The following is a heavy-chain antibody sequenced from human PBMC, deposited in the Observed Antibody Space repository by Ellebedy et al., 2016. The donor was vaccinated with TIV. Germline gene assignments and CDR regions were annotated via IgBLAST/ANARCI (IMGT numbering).Heavy chain of an antibody. J-gene: IGHJ4*02. CDR3: AKLQPYYYDSRGYPAVYFDH. D-gene: IGHD3-22*01. CDR1: GFSFNNYG. V-gene: IGHV3-33*06. Sequence: GESLKISCAASGFSFNNYGIHWIRQAPGKGLEWVAVIWSDGFYKFYADSVKGRFTISRDSSKNTLYLQMNNLRAEDTAVFYCAKLQPYYYDSRGYPAVYFDHWGQGALVNVSS. CDR2: IWSDGFYK.